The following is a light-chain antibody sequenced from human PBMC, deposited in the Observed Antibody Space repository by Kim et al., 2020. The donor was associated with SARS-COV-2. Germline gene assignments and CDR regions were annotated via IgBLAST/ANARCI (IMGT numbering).Light chain of an antibody. J-gene: IGLJ3*02. V-gene: IGLV3-1*01. Sequence: SYELTQPPSVSVSPGQTASITCSGHELGKTYVSWYQQKPGQSPVVVIYQDSKRPSGVPERFSGSNSGNTATLTISETQSMDEADYFCQTWDSRLVFGGGT. CDR2: QDS. CDR3: QTWDSRLV. CDR1: ELGKTY.